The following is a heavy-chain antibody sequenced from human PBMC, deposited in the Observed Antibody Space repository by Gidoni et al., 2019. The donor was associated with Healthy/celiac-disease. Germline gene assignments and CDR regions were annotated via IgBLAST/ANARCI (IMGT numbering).Heavy chain of an antibody. J-gene: IGHJ4*02. V-gene: IGHV4-39*07. Sequence: QLQLQESGPGLVKPSETLSLTCTVSGGSISSSIYYWGWIRQPPGKGLEWIGSIYYSGSTYYTPALKSRVTISVDTSKSQFSLKLSSVTAADTAVYYCASFARSSRGNFDYWGQGTLVTVSS. CDR2: IYYSGST. CDR3: ASFARSSRGNFDY. CDR1: GGSISSSIYY. D-gene: IGHD6-13*01.